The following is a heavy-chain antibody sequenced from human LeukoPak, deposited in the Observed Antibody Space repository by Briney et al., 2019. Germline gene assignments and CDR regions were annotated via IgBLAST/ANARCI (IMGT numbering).Heavy chain of an antibody. CDR2: VSPNGETA. CDR3: AKEQSVVGATSAFDY. V-gene: IGHV3-23*01. Sequence: GGSLRLSCAASGFIFRNYGMNWVRQPPGKGLEWVSGVSPNGETAYYADSVKGRFTISRDNSKNTVYLQVRSLRAEDTAVYYCAKEQSVVGATSAFDYWGQGTLVTVSS. D-gene: IGHD1-26*01. CDR1: GFIFRNYG. J-gene: IGHJ4*02.